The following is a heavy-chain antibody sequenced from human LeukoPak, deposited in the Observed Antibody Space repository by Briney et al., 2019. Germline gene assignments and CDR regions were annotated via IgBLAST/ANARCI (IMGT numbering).Heavy chain of an antibody. V-gene: IGHV3-23*01. CDR2: ISGSGGST. Sequence: PGGSLRLSCAASGFTFSSYGMSWVRQAPGKGLEWVAAISGSGGSTYYAESVKGRFTISRENAKNTLYLQMNSLRAEDTAVYYYAKGGSHDSSGYYSDWGQGTLVTVSS. CDR3: AKGGSHDSSGYYSD. J-gene: IGHJ4*02. D-gene: IGHD3-22*01. CDR1: GFTFSSYG.